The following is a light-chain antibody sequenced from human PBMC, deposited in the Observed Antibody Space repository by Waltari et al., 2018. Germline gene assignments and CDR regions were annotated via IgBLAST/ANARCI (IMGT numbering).Light chain of an antibody. CDR3: LQHNSDPQT. V-gene: IGKV1-17*03. CDR1: QAISNY. Sequence: DIQMTQSPSAMSASVGDRVPITFRASQAISNYLAWFQQKPGQAPKRLIYAASNLQPGVPSRFSGSGSGTEFTLTISSLQPEDFATYYCLQHNSDPQTFGQGTKLEIK. CDR2: AAS. J-gene: IGKJ2*01.